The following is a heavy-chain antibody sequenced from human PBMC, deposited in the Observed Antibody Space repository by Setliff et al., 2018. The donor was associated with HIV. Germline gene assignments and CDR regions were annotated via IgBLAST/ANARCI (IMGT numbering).Heavy chain of an antibody. Sequence: SETLSLTCTVSGGSMSSSSYYWGWIRQTPDKGLEWIGIIYYSGATYYNPSLTSRVTISVDTSRNQLSLKLRSVTAADTAAYYCARLGYVSGGFYKTPGPYYFDYWGQGALVTVSS. V-gene: IGHV4-39*01. CDR3: ARLGYVSGGFYKTPGPYYFDY. D-gene: IGHD3-10*01. CDR1: GGSMSSSSYY. CDR2: IYYSGAT. J-gene: IGHJ4*02.